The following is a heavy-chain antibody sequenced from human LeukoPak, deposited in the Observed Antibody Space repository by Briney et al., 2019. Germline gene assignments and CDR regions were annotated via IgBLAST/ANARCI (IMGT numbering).Heavy chain of an antibody. D-gene: IGHD6-13*01. CDR2: IYYSGST. Sequence: PSETLSFTCTVSGGSISSDYWSWIRQPPGKGLEWIGYIYYSGSTNYNPSLKSRVTISVDTSKNQFSLKLSSVTAADTAVYYCARDIAAAGGWFDPWGQGTLVTVSS. V-gene: IGHV4-59*01. CDR1: GGSISSDY. CDR3: ARDIAAAGGWFDP. J-gene: IGHJ5*02.